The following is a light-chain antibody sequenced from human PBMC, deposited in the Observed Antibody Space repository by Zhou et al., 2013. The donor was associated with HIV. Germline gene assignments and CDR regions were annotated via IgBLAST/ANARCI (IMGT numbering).Light chain of an antibody. Sequence: IQLTQSPSTLSASVSDTVTITCRASQDISSGLAWYQQQGGKPPRLLIYDASTLQSGVPSRFSGSGSGTDFTLTISSLQPEDFATYYCQQANSFPLTFGQGTRLEIK. CDR3: QQANSFPLT. CDR2: DAS. V-gene: IGKV1-12*01. J-gene: IGKJ5*01. CDR1: QDISSG.